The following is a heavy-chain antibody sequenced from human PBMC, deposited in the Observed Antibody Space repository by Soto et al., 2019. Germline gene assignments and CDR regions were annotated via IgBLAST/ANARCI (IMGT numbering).Heavy chain of an antibody. CDR3: AVRKTGSYFDY. V-gene: IGHV3-23*01. CDR2: IGASGDAT. J-gene: IGHJ4*02. CDR1: GFTFSSYA. D-gene: IGHD1-26*01. Sequence: PGLSLRLSCAASGFTFSSYAMSWVRQAPGKGLGWVSGIGASGDATYYADSVKGRFIVSXXXXXXTXQXQXNXLRAEDTAVYYCAVRKTGSYFDYWGPGT.